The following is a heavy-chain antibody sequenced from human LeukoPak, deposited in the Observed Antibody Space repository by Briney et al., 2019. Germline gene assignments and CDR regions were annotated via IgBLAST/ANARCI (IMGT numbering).Heavy chain of an antibody. CDR1: GYTFTSYA. CDR2: INAGNGNT. V-gene: IGHV1-3*01. Sequence: ASVKVSCKASGYTFTSYAMHWVRQAPGRRLEWMGWINAGNGNTKYSQKFQGRVTITRDTSASTAYMELSSLRSEDTAVYYCARVSYYDSSGYYDEDAFDIWGQGTMVTVSS. J-gene: IGHJ3*02. D-gene: IGHD3-22*01. CDR3: ARVSYYDSSGYYDEDAFDI.